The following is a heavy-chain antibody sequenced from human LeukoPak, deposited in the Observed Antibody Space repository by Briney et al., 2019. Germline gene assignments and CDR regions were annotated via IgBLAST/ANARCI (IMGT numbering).Heavy chain of an antibody. V-gene: IGHV3-33*08. J-gene: IGHJ4*02. CDR3: ARDSGGFDY. Sequence: GGSLRLSCAASGFTFSSYWMSWVRQSPGKGLEWVAVIWYDGSNKYYADSVKGRFTISRDNSKNTLYLQMNSLRAEDTAVYYCARDSGGFDYWGQGTLVTVSS. CDR1: GFTFSSYW. CDR2: IWYDGSNK. D-gene: IGHD3-10*01.